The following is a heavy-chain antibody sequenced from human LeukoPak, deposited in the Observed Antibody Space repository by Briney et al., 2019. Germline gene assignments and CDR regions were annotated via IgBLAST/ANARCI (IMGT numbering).Heavy chain of an antibody. CDR2: ISSSGSTI. J-gene: IGHJ4*02. V-gene: IGHV3-11*01. Sequence: GGSLRLSCAASGFTFSDYYMSWIRQAPGKGLEWVSYISSSGSTIYYADSVKGRFTISRDNAKNSLYLQMNSLRAEDTAVYYCARDDGGYYDSSGYSPLGYWGQGTLVTVSS. CDR1: GFTFSDYY. D-gene: IGHD3-22*01. CDR3: ARDDGGYYDSSGYSPLGY.